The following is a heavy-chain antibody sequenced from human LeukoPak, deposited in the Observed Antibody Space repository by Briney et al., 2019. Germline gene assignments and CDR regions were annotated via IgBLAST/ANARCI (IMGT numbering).Heavy chain of an antibody. D-gene: IGHD6-13*01. CDR2: IYSDGRT. Sequence: PGGSLRLSCAASGFTVSNKYMTWVRQAPGKGLEWVSLIYSDGRTDYADSVKGRFTISRDNSKNTLYLQMNSLRAEDTAVYYCAKSFGPVIAAAGTGADWGQGTPVIVSS. J-gene: IGHJ4*02. V-gene: IGHV3-53*01. CDR3: AKSFGPVIAAAGTGAD. CDR1: GFTVSNKY.